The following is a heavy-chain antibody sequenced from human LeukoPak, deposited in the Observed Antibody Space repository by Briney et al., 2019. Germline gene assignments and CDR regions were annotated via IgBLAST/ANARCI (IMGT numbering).Heavy chain of an antibody. J-gene: IGHJ4*02. CDR2: IYPGDSDT. CDR1: GYTFTTYW. CDR3: ARALGGSGWRFEY. V-gene: IGHV5-51*01. Sequence: GESLKISCKASGYTFTTYWIGWVRQVPGKGLEFLGVIYPGDSDTRYRPSFQGQVTISADKSISTAYLQWSSLKALDTAMYYCARALGGSGWRFEYWGQGTLVTVSS. D-gene: IGHD6-19*01.